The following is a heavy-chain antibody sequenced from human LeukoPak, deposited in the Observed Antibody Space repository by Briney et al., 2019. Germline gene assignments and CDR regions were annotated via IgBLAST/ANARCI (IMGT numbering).Heavy chain of an antibody. D-gene: IGHD2-15*01. CDR3: ATHCSGAACFDY. V-gene: IGHV1-2*02. J-gene: IGHJ4*02. CDR2: INPNNGDT. CDR1: GYTFIDYS. Sequence: ASVKVSCKASGYTFIDYSIHWVRQAPGQGLEWMGEINPNNGDTNFAPEFQGRVTMTRDTSITTAFMELSSLRYADTAIYYCATHCSGAACFDYWRQGTLVPVYS.